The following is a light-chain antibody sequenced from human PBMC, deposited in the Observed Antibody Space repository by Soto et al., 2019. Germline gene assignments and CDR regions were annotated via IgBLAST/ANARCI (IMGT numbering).Light chain of an antibody. J-gene: IGLJ3*02. CDR2: LNFDGSH. Sequence: QPVLTQSPSASASLGASVKLTCTLSSGHSNYAIAWHRQQPEKGPRYLMKLNFDGSHSKGDGIPDRFSGSSSGAERYLTISSLQSEDEADYYCQTWGTGPWVFGGGTKVTVL. CDR1: SGHSNYA. CDR3: QTWGTGPWV. V-gene: IGLV4-69*01.